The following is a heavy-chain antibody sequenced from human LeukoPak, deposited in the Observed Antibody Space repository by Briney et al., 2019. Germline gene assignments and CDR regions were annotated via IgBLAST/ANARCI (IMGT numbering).Heavy chain of an antibody. CDR2: INHSGST. CDR3: ARRGATMVRGTKLDYYYGMDV. J-gene: IGHJ6*04. D-gene: IGHD3-10*01. V-gene: IGHV4-34*01. CDR1: GGSFRGYY. Sequence: PSETLSLTCAVYGGSFRGYYWSWIREPPGKGHEPKAEINHSGSTNYNPSLKSRVTISVDTSKNQFSLKLSSVTAADTAVYYCARRGATMVRGTKLDYYYGMDVWGKGTTVTVSS.